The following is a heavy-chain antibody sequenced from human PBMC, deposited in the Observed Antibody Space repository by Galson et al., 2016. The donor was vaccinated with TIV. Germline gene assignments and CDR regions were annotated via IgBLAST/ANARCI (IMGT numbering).Heavy chain of an antibody. J-gene: IGHJ4*02. Sequence: SLRLSCAASGFTSSSYAMSWVRQAPGKGLEWVPVISGGGGSTYYADSVKGRFTISRDNSKNTVYLQMSSLRAEDTAVYYCVKYDSSGYYYGNFDYWGQGTLVIVSS. D-gene: IGHD3-22*01. V-gene: IGHV3-23*01. CDR1: GFTSSSYA. CDR3: VKYDSSGYYYGNFDY. CDR2: ISGGGGST.